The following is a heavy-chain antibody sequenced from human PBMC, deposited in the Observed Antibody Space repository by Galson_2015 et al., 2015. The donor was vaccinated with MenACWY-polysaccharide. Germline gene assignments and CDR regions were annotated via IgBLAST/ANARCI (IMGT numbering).Heavy chain of an antibody. J-gene: IGHJ4*02. CDR1: GFTFSFHA. Sequence: SLRLSGAASGFTFSFHAMNWVRQAPGKGLEWVSVISGTGSGTQYADSVKGRFTISRDNSKNTVYLQMNSLRVEDTAIYYCAKGYGGMASREDFWGQGTLVTVSS. V-gene: IGHV3-23*01. D-gene: IGHD5-24*01. CDR3: AKGYGGMASREDF. CDR2: ISGTGSGT.